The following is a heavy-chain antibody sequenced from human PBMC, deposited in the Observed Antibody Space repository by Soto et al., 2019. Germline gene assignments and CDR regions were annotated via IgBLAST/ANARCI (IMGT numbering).Heavy chain of an antibody. V-gene: IGHV3-11*06. D-gene: IGHD5-18*01. CDR1: GFTFSDYY. CDR2: ISSSSSYT. CDR3: ARDVYSYGYPDYYGMDV. J-gene: IGHJ6*02. Sequence: PGGSLRLSCAASGFTFSDYYMTWIRQAPGKGLEWVSYISSSSSYTNYADSVKGRFTISRDNAKNSLYLQMNSLRAEDTAVYYCARDVYSYGYPDYYGMDVWGQGTTDTVS.